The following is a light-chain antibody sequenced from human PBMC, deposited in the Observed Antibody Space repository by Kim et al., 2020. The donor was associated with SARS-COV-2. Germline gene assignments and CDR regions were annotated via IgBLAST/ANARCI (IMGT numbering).Light chain of an antibody. J-gene: IGKJ1*01. CDR3: IQTSQWPWT. Sequence: PAYISCRSSQSLVRSDGTTFLSWLHQRPGQPPRHLIRDYSNRFSGVPDRFSGGGAGRDFTLDNSRVEADDVGVYYCIQTSQWPWTFGQRTKVEVK. CDR2: DYS. CDR1: QSLVRSDGTTF. V-gene: IGKV2-24*01.